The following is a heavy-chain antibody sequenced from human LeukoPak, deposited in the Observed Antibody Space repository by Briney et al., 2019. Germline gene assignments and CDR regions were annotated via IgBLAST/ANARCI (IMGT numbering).Heavy chain of an antibody. V-gene: IGHV3-49*04. J-gene: IGHJ4*02. CDR1: GFTFGDYA. CDR2: IRSKAYGGTT. D-gene: IGHD5-18*01. CDR3: TRATAKRSDDY. Sequence: GGSLRISCTASGFTFGDYARSWVRQAPGKGLEWVGFIRSKAYGGTTEYAASVKGRFTISRDDSKSIAYLQMNSLKTEDTAVYYCTRATAKRSDDYWGQGTLVTVSS.